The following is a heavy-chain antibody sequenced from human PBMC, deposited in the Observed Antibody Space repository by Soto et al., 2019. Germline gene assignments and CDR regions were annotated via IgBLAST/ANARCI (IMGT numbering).Heavy chain of an antibody. CDR1: GGSFSGYY. D-gene: IGHD3-16*01. J-gene: IGHJ6*02. CDR3: ARGMINYYYGMDV. Sequence: PSETLSLTCAVYGGSFSGYYWSWIRQPPGKGQEWIGEINHTGSNNYNPSHKSRLTISVDTSKNQFSLKLSSVSAADTAVYYCARGMINYYYGMDVWGQGTTVTVSS. CDR2: INHTGSN. V-gene: IGHV4-34*01.